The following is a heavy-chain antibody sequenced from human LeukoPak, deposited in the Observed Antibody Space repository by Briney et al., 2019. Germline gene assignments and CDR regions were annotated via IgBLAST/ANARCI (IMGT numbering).Heavy chain of an antibody. CDR3: AKGRRSLIAAADLYYYYMDV. D-gene: IGHD6-13*01. V-gene: IGHV3-74*01. J-gene: IGHJ6*03. CDR2: INSDGSST. Sequence: GGSLRLSCAASGFTFSSYWMHWVRQAPGKGLVWVSRINSDGSSTSYADSVKGRFTISRDNAKNTLYLQMNSLRAEDTAVYYCAKGRRSLIAAADLYYYYMDVWGKGTTVTISS. CDR1: GFTFSSYW.